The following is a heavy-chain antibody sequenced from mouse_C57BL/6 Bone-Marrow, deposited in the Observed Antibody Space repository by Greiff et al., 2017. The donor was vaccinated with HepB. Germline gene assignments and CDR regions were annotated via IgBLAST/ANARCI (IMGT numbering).Heavy chain of an antibody. Sequence: EVKVEESGGGLVQPGGSLSLSCAASGFTFTDYYMSWVRQPPGKALEWLGFIRNKANGYTTEYSASVKGRFTISRDNSQSILYLQMNALRAEDSATYDCARYILGREDYFDYWGQGTTLTVSS. J-gene: IGHJ2*01. CDR2: IRNKANGYTT. CDR3: ARYILGREDYFDY. CDR1: GFTFTDYY. D-gene: IGHD4-1*01. V-gene: IGHV7-3*01.